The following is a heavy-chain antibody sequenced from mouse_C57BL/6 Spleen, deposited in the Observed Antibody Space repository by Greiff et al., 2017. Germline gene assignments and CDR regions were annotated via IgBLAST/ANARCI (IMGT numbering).Heavy chain of an antibody. Sequence: EVQVVESGAELVKPGASVKLSCTASGFNIKDYYMHWVKQRTEQGLEWIGRIDPEDGETKYAPKFQGKATITADTSSNTAYLQLSSLTSEDTAVXYCARQLRLLYYAMDYWGQGTSVTVSS. J-gene: IGHJ4*01. V-gene: IGHV14-2*01. CDR1: GFNIKDYY. CDR3: ARQLRLLYYAMDY. D-gene: IGHD3-2*02. CDR2: IDPEDGET.